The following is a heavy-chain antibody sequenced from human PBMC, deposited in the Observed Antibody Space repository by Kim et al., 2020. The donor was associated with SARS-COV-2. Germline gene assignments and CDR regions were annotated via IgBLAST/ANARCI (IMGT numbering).Heavy chain of an antibody. V-gene: IGHV4-59*13. Sequence: SETLSLTCTVSGGSISSYYWSWIRQPPGKGLEWIGYIYYSGSTNYNPSLKSRVTISVDTSKNQFSLKLSSATAADTAVYYCARGGGYSYGYTYYGMDVWGQGTEVTVSS. CDR1: GGSISSYY. J-gene: IGHJ6*02. CDR3: ARGGGYSYGYTYYGMDV. D-gene: IGHD5-18*01. CDR2: IYYSGST.